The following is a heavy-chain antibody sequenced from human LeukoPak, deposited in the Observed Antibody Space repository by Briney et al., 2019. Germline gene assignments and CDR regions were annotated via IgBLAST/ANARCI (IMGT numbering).Heavy chain of an antibody. CDR3: ARTMVRGVAPATY. J-gene: IGHJ4*02. V-gene: IGHV1-46*03. CDR2: INPSGGST. Sequence: ASVKVSCKASGYTFTSYYVHWVRQAPGQGLEWMVIINPSGGSTSYAQKFQGRVTMTRDTSTSTVYMELSSLRSEDTAVYYCARTMVRGVAPATYWGQGTLVTVSS. CDR1: GYTFTSYY. D-gene: IGHD3-10*01.